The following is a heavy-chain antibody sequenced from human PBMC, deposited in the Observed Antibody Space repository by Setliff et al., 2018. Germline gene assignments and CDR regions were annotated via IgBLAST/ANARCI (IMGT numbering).Heavy chain of an antibody. CDR3: VRVLYDCSFES. V-gene: IGHV4-4*08. CDR1: GASISSSY. J-gene: IGHJ4*02. CDR2: VYSSSSP. D-gene: IGHD4-4*01. Sequence: SETLSLTCNVSGASISSSYWTWIRQPPGNELEWIGYVYSSSSPYYEPSLESRVTMSIDTSKNQISLQLRSLTAADTAVYYCVRVLYDCSFESWGQGTLVTVPQ.